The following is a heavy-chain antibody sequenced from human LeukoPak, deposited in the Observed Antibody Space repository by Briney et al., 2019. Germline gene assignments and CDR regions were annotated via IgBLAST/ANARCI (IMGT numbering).Heavy chain of an antibody. CDR2: IKIDGGEK. V-gene: IGHV3-7*01. CDR3: ARGGLAAANYYYYMDV. Sequence: GSLRLSCAASGFTFSFHWMTWVRQAPGKGLEWVANIKIDGGEKFYVDSVKGRFTISRDNAKNSLYLQMNSLRAEDTAVYYCARGGLAAANYYYYMDVWGKGTTVTVSS. CDR1: GFTFSFHW. D-gene: IGHD3/OR15-3a*01. J-gene: IGHJ6*03.